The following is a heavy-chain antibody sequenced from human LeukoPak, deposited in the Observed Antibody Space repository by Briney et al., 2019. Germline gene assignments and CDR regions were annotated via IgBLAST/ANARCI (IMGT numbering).Heavy chain of an antibody. D-gene: IGHD6-19*01. J-gene: IGHJ3*02. Sequence: SETLPLTCTVSGGSISSYYWSWIRQPPGKGLEWIGYIYYSGSTNYNPSLKSRVTISVDTSKNQFSLKLSSVTAADTAVYYCARKIAVAGPAHAFDIWGQGTMVTVSS. CDR2: IYYSGST. CDR1: GGSISSYY. V-gene: IGHV4-59*01. CDR3: ARKIAVAGPAHAFDI.